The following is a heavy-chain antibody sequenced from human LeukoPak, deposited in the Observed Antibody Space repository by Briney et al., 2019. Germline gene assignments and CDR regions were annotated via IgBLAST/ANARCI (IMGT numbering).Heavy chain of an antibody. Sequence: QPGRSLRLSCAASGFTFSSYAMHWVRQAPGKGLEWVAVISYDGSNKYYADSVKGRFTISRDNAKNSLFLQMNSLRVEDTAVYYCARDGDYDLNYRSGSDYWGQGTLVTVSS. J-gene: IGHJ4*02. CDR2: ISYDGSNK. V-gene: IGHV3-30-3*01. D-gene: IGHD1-7*01. CDR1: GFTFSSYA. CDR3: ARDGDYDLNYRSGSDY.